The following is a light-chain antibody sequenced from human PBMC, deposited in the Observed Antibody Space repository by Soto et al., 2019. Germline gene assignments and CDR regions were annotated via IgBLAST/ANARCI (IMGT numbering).Light chain of an antibody. Sequence: EIVMTQSPATLSVSPGERATLSCRASQSVSSNLAWYQQKPGQAPRLLIYGASTRATGIPARFSGSVSGAEFTLAISSLQSEDFAVYYCQQYNNWTPITFGQGTRLEIK. CDR1: QSVSSN. CDR3: QQYNNWTPIT. CDR2: GAS. J-gene: IGKJ5*01. V-gene: IGKV3-15*01.